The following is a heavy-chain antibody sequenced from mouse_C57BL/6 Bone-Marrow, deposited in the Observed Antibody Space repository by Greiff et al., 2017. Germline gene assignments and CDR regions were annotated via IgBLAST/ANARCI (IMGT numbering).Heavy chain of an antibody. CDR3: ARRALSYYGSSLDV. D-gene: IGHD1-1*01. CDR1: GFSLTSYA. J-gene: IGHJ1*03. Sequence: QVQLQQSGPGLVAPSQSLSITCTVSGFSLTSYAISWVRQPPGKGLEWLGVIWTGGGTNYNSALKSRLSISKDNSKSQVFLKMNSLQTDDTARYXCARRALSYYGSSLDVWGTGTTVTVSS. CDR2: IWTGGGT. V-gene: IGHV2-9-1*01.